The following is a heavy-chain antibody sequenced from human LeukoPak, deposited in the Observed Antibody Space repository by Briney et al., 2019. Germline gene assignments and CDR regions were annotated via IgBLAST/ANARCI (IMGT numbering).Heavy chain of an antibody. CDR3: AGSDCSSTSCRYYYYYMDV. Sequence: PSETLSLTCTVSGGSISSSSYYWGWIRQPPGKGLEWIGEINHSGSTNYNPSLKSRVTISVDTSKNQFSLKLSSVTAADTAVYYCAGSDCSSTSCRYYYYYMDVWGKGTTVTVSS. CDR2: INHSGST. J-gene: IGHJ6*03. CDR1: GGSISSSSYY. D-gene: IGHD2-2*01. V-gene: IGHV4-39*07.